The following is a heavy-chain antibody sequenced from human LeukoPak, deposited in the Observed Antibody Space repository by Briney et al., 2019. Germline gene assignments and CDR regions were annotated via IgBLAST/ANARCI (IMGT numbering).Heavy chain of an antibody. Sequence: SVKVSCKASGGTFSSYAISWVRQAPGQGLEWMGRIIPILGIANYAQKFQGRVTITADKSTSTAYMELSSLRSEDTAVYYCASYSSSSGIPFYFDYWGQGTLVTVSS. J-gene: IGHJ4*02. CDR2: IIPILGIA. V-gene: IGHV1-69*04. CDR1: GGTFSSYA. D-gene: IGHD6-6*01. CDR3: ASYSSSSGIPFYFDY.